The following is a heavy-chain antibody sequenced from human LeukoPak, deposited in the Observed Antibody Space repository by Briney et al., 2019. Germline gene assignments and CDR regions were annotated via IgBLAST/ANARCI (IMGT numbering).Heavy chain of an antibody. CDR1: GFTFSSYS. Sequence: GGSLRLSCAASGFTFSSYSMNWVRQAPGKGLEWVSYISHSSSTKYYVDSVKGRFTISRDNAKNSLYLQMNSLRAEDTAVYYCARNGGIAAAGYYFDYWGQGTLVTVSS. D-gene: IGHD6-13*01. CDR2: ISHSSSTK. CDR3: ARNGGIAAAGYYFDY. J-gene: IGHJ4*02. V-gene: IGHV3-48*04.